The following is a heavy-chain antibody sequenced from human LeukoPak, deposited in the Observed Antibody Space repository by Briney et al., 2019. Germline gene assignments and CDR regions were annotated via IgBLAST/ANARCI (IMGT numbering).Heavy chain of an antibody. CDR3: ARISGYDQHFDY. V-gene: IGHV1-69*01. Sequence: SVKVSCKACGGTFRSYAISWVRQAPGQGLEWMGGIIPIFGTANYAQKFQGRVTITADESTSTAYMELSSLRSEDTAVYYCARISGYDQHFDYWGQGTLVTVCS. CDR1: GGTFRSYA. CDR2: IIPIFGTA. J-gene: IGHJ4*02. D-gene: IGHD5-12*01.